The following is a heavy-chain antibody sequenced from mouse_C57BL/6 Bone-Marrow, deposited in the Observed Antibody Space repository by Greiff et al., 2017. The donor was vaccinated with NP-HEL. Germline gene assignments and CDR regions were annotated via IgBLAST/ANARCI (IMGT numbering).Heavy chain of an antibody. CDR3: ARNYGSSLSWFAY. J-gene: IGHJ3*01. CDR2: ISSGSSTI. Sequence: EVQVVESGGGLVKPGGSLKLSCAASGFTFSDYGMHWVRQAPEKGLEWVAYISSGSSTIYYADTVKGRFTISRDNAKNTLFLQTTSLRSEDTAMYYCARNYGSSLSWFAYWGQGTLVTVSA. CDR1: GFTFSDYG. V-gene: IGHV5-17*01. D-gene: IGHD1-1*01.